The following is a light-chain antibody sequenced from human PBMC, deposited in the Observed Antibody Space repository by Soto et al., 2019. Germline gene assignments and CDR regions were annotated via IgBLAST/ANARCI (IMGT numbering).Light chain of an antibody. CDR2: DAS. V-gene: IGKV3-11*01. Sequence: EIVLTQSPATLSLSPGERATLSCRASQSVSSYLASYQQKPGQAPRLLINDASNRATGIPARFSGSGSGTDFTLTISSLEPEDFAVYYCQQRSNWPLTFGGGTKVEIK. CDR3: QQRSNWPLT. CDR1: QSVSSY. J-gene: IGKJ4*01.